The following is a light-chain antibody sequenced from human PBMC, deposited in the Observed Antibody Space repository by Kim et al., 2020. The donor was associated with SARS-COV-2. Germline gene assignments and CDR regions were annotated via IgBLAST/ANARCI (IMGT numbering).Light chain of an antibody. J-gene: IGKJ2*01. CDR3: QQSYSTPRT. CDR2: AAS. V-gene: IGKV1-39*01. Sequence: ASGGDKVTSTCRASQGTRSQLKWDQAKPGKGPKLLIYAASSLQSGAPSRFSGSGSGTDFTLTISSLQPEDFATYYWQQSYSTPRTFGQGTKLEI. CDR1: QGTRSQ.